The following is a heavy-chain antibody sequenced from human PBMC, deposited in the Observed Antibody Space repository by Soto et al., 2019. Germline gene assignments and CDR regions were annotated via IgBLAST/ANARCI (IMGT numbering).Heavy chain of an antibody. J-gene: IGHJ4*02. V-gene: IGHV3-33*01. CDR2: MWCDGSNK. D-gene: IGHD2-15*01. CDR3: ARERDCSDGSCYRGYFDY. Sequence: QVQLVESGGGVVQPGTSLRLSCAASGFTFSSYAIHWVRQAPGKGLEWVAVMWCDGSNKYYADSVKGRFTISRDDSKNTLYLQMNSLRAEDTALYYCARERDCSDGSCYRGYFDYWGQGTLVTVSS. CDR1: GFTFSSYA.